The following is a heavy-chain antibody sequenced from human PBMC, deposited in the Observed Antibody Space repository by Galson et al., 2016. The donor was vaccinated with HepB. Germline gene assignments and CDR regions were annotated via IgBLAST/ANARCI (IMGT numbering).Heavy chain of an antibody. V-gene: IGHV1-69*13. D-gene: IGHD1-26*01. CDR3: ATSGSNWQGMDV. CDR2: IIPTLRTA. Sequence: SVKVSCKASGGTFNSFGIIWVRQAPGRGLEWVGGIIPTLRTANYAQKFQGRVFMTADESRTTGYMTLRSLRSDDTAVYYCATSGSNWQGMDVWGQGTSVMVSS. J-gene: IGHJ6*02. CDR1: GGTFNSFG.